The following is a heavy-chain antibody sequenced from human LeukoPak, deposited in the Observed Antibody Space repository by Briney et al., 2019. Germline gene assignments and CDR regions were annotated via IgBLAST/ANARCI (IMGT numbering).Heavy chain of an antibody. CDR2: IIPILGIA. CDR3: AREWELLPFDY. V-gene: IGHV1-69*04. Sequence: GASVKVSCKASGGTFSSYAISWVRQAPGQGIEWMGRIIPILGIANYAQKFQGRVTITADKSTSTAYMELSSLRSEDTAVYYCAREWELLPFDYWGQGTLVTVSS. CDR1: GGTFSSYA. J-gene: IGHJ4*02. D-gene: IGHD1-26*01.